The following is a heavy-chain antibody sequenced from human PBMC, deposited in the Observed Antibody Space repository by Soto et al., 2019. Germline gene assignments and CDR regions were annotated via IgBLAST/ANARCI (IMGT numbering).Heavy chain of an antibody. CDR3: ARDVGIAAHLNWFDP. D-gene: IGHD6-6*01. CDR1: GGSISSDTYY. V-gene: IGHV4-31*02. CDR2: MYYSGST. J-gene: IGHJ5*02. Sequence: SETLSLTRTVLGGSISSDTYYWIWIRQHPGKGLEWIGYMYYSGSTYYNPSLKSRLTISADTSKNQFSLKLSSVTAADTAVYYCARDVGIAAHLNWFDPWGQGTLVTVSS.